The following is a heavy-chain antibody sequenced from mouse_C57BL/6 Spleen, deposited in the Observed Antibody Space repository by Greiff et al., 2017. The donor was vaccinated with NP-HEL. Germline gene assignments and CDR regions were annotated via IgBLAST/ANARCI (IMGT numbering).Heavy chain of an antibody. CDR1: GYTFTSYW. D-gene: IGHD1-1*01. CDR2: IDPSDSYT. CDR3: ARGHGSSYDY. Sequence: VQLQQPGAELVMPGASVKLSCKASGYTFTSYWMHWVKQRPGQGLEWIGEIDPSDSYTNYNQKFKGKSTLTVDKSSSTAYMQLSSLTSEDSAVYYCARGHGSSYDYWGQGTTLTVSS. J-gene: IGHJ2*01. V-gene: IGHV1-69*01.